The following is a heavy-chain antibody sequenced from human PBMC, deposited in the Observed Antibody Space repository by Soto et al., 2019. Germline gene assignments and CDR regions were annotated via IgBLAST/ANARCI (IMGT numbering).Heavy chain of an antibody. CDR3: ARGRICISTSCHDYYYYYGMDV. V-gene: IGHV3-11*06. D-gene: IGHD2-2*01. CDR2: ISSSSSYT. CDR1: GFTFSDYY. Sequence: PGGSLRLSCAASGFTFSDYYMSWIRQAPGKGLEWVSYISSSSSYTYYADSVKGRFTISRDNSKNTLYLQMNSLRAEDTAVYYCARGRICISTSCHDYYYYYGMDVWGQGTTVTVSS. J-gene: IGHJ6*02.